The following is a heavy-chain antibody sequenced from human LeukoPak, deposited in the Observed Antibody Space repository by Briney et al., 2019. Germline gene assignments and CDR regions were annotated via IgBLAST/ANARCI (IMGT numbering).Heavy chain of an antibody. CDR1: GGSITSGGYY. Sequence: SETLSLTCTVSGGSITSGGYYWSWIRQYPGKGLEWIGYIFYTGATHYNPSLKTRVFISMDMSKNQFSLKLSSVTAADTAVYYCASSRSAYDFLTGYSSDTNWFDPWGQGTLVTVSS. D-gene: IGHD3-9*01. CDR3: ASSRSAYDFLTGYSSDTNWFDP. J-gene: IGHJ5*02. CDR2: IFYTGAT. V-gene: IGHV4-31*03.